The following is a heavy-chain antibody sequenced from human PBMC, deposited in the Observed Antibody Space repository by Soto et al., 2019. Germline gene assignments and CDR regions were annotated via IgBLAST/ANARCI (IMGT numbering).Heavy chain of an antibody. Sequence: PQDSVEVSYKASGCAFTSYYMNWVRQAPGQGLEWMGIINPSGGSTSYAQKFQGRVTMTRDTSTSTVYMELSSLRSEDTAVYYCARVRCSSGYYNGYWGQGTPVTVSS. CDR2: INPSGGST. D-gene: IGHD3-22*01. V-gene: IGHV1-46*01. J-gene: IGHJ4*02. CDR3: ARVRCSSGYYNGY. CDR1: GCAFTSYY.